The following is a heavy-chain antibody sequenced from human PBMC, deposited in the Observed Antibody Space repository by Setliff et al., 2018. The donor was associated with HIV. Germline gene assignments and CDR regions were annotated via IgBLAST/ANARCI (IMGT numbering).Heavy chain of an antibody. Sequence: SETLSLTCTVSGGSISSYYWSWIRQPPGKGLEWIGYIYYSGSTNYSPSLKSRVTISVDTSKNQFSLKLNSVTAADTAVYHCARGDTYYHDSSGYVKSALDCFDVWGQGTMVTVSS. D-gene: IGHD3-22*01. J-gene: IGHJ3*01. V-gene: IGHV4-59*08. CDR3: ARGDTYYHDSSGYVKSALDCFDV. CDR2: IYYSGST. CDR1: GGSISSYY.